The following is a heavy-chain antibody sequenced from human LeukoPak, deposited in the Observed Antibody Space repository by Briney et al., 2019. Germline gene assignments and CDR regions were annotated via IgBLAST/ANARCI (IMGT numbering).Heavy chain of an antibody. Sequence: GGSLRLSCVASGFTFNDAWMSWVRQAPGKGLEWVGRIKSETAGGTTDYAAPVKGRFTNSRDDSKDTLYLQMNSLETEDTAVYYCTTSPYARLDYWGQGTLVTVSS. V-gene: IGHV3-15*01. J-gene: IGHJ4*02. D-gene: IGHD6-6*01. CDR3: TTSPYARLDY. CDR2: IKSETAGGTT. CDR1: GFTFNDAW.